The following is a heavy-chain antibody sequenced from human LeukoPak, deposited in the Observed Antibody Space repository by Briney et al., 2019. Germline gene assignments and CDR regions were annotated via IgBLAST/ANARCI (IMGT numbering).Heavy chain of an antibody. CDR2: ISYDASYE. Sequence: GGSLRLPCAASGFTVSSNYMSWVRQAPGKGLEWVAVISYDASYENYADSVKGRFTISRDNSKNTLYLQMNSLRAEDTAVYYCAKDLIVSGTATILDYWGQGTLVTVSS. V-gene: IGHV3-30*18. D-gene: IGHD5-24*01. J-gene: IGHJ4*02. CDR1: GFTVSSNY. CDR3: AKDLIVSGTATILDY.